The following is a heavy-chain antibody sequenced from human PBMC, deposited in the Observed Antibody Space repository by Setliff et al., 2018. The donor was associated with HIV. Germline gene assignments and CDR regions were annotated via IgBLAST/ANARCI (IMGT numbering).Heavy chain of an antibody. V-gene: IGHV3-7*03. D-gene: IGHD3-10*01. J-gene: IGHJ4*02. Sequence: PGGSLRLSCAASGFTFSAYWMSWVRQAPGKGLEWVANIRQDGDVKYYVDSLKGRFSISRDNAKNSLYLQMNSLRAEDTAVYYCAKDKGQKYADYWGQGTLVTVSS. CDR1: GFTFSAYW. CDR3: AKDKGQKYADY. CDR2: IRQDGDVK.